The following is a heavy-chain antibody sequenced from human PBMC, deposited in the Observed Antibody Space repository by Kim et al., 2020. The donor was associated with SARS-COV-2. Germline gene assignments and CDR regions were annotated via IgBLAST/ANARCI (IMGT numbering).Heavy chain of an antibody. CDR1: GFTFSSYG. D-gene: IGHD3-10*01. Sequence: GGSLRLSCAASGFTFSSYGMHWVRQAPGKGLEWVAVISYDGSNKYYADSVKGRFTISRDNSKNTLYLQMNSLRAEDTAVYYCAREYAMVRGVITWYYFDYWGQGTLVTVSS. V-gene: IGHV3-33*05. CDR2: ISYDGSNK. CDR3: AREYAMVRGVITWYYFDY. J-gene: IGHJ4*02.